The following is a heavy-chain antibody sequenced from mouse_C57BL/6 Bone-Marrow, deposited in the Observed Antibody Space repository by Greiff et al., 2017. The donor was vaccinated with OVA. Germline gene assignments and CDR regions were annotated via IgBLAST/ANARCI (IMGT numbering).Heavy chain of an antibody. CDR2: FYPGSGSI. J-gene: IGHJ1*03. CDR3: ARHEFITTVVDWCFDV. Sequence: QVHVKQSGAELVKPGASVKLSCKASGYTFTEYTIHWVKQRSGQGLEWIGWFYPGSGSIKYNEKFKDKATLTADKSSSTVYMELSRLTSEDSAVYFCARHEFITTVVDWCFDVWGTGTAVTVSS. D-gene: IGHD1-1*01. CDR1: GYTFTEYT. V-gene: IGHV1-62-2*01.